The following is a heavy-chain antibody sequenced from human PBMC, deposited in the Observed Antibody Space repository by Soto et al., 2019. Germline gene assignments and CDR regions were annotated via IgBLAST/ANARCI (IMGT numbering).Heavy chain of an antibody. CDR2: IYYSGST. J-gene: IGHJ4*02. V-gene: IGHV4-59*01. CDR1: GGSISSYY. CDR3: ARAGRAHLFDY. Sequence: SETLSLTXTVSGGSISSYYWSWIRQPPGKGLEWIGYIYYSGSTNYNPSLKSRVTISVDTSKNQFSLKLSSVTAADTAVYYCARAGRAHLFDYRGQGTLVTVSS. D-gene: IGHD1-26*01.